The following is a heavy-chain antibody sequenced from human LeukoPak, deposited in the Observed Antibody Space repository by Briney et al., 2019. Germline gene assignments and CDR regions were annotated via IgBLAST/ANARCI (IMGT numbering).Heavy chain of an antibody. CDR1: GFTFSKYW. J-gene: IGHJ4*02. Sequence: GRSLRLSCASSGFTFSKYWMLWVRQAPGTGLETVSRINTDGTVTTYADSVKGRFTVSRDNADNTMFLQMNSVRDEDTAVYYCATKQWLAPPPDSWGQGTPVTVSS. V-gene: IGHV3-74*01. CDR2: INTDGTVT. CDR3: ATKQWLAPPPDS. D-gene: IGHD6-19*01.